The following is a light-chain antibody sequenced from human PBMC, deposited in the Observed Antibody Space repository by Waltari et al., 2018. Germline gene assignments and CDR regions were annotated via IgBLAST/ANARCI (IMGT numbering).Light chain of an antibody. CDR1: RFRYYY. V-gene: IGLV3-19*01. J-gene: IGLJ1*01. CDR3: NSRDSNGNPFV. CDR2: GKN. Sequence: SSELTQAPAVSVAVGQTVRITCQGDRFRYYYAHLYPQKQGQAPLLVMYGKNNRPSAIPDRFSGSYSGDTASLTITGAQAEDEADYYCNSRDSNGNPFVFGPGTKVTVL.